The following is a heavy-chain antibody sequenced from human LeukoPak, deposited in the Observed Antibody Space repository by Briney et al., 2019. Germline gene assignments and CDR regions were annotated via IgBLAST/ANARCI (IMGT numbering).Heavy chain of an antibody. CDR2: ISGSGSRT. J-gene: IGHJ5*02. CDR3: AKEVVVSAAVGTVGFDP. D-gene: IGHD6-13*01. V-gene: IGHV3-23*01. CDR1: GLTFSSYA. Sequence: GGSLRLSCAASGLTFSSYAMSWVRQAPGKGLEWVSAISGSGSRTYYADSVKGRLTISRDNSKSTLYLRINSLRAEDTAVYYCAKEVVVSAAVGTVGFDPWGQGTLVIVSS.